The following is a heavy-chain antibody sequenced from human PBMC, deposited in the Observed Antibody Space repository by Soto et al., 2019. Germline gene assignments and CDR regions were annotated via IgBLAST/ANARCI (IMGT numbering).Heavy chain of an antibody. Sequence: QVTLKESGPVRVKPTEHLTLTCTVSGFSLTNDRMGGSWIRQPPGKPLEWLGHIFSKDDKSYRTSLKSRLTLPTGTSESQVDLTMSNIDPVDTATYFCARITARYSDGHDGPFYYYYGMDVWGQGTTVTVSS. CDR1: GFSLTNDRMG. CDR2: IFSKDDK. V-gene: IGHV2-26*01. CDR3: ARITARYSDGHDGPFYYYYGMDV. J-gene: IGHJ6*02. D-gene: IGHD5-18*01.